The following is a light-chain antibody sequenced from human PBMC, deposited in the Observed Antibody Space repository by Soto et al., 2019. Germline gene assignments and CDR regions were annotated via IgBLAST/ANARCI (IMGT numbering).Light chain of an antibody. CDR1: QSVSSH. Sequence: EIVLTQSPATLSLSPGERAALSCRASQSVSSHLAWYQQKPGQAPRLLIYDASNRATGIPARFSGSGSGTYLTLIISSLEPEDLAVYYCQQRSNWPPTFGGGTKVEIK. J-gene: IGKJ4*01. CDR3: QQRSNWPPT. V-gene: IGKV3-11*01. CDR2: DAS.